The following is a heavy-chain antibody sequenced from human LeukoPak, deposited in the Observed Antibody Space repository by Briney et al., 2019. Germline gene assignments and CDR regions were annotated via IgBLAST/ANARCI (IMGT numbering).Heavy chain of an antibody. V-gene: IGHV4-59*08. CDR1: GGSISSYY. Sequence: PSETLSLTCTVSGGSISSYYWSWIRQPPGKGLEWSGYIYYSGSTNYNPSLKSRVTISVDTSKNQFSLKLSSVTAADTAVYYCARSDSSGWYLLRYFDLWGRGTLVTVSS. D-gene: IGHD6-19*01. J-gene: IGHJ2*01. CDR2: IYYSGST. CDR3: ARSDSSGWYLLRYFDL.